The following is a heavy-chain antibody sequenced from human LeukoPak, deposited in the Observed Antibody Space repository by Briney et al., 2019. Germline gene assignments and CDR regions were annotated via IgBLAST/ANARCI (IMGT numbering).Heavy chain of an antibody. CDR3: ARVGDHYYGSGSYYFDWFDP. V-gene: IGHV1-18*01. CDR2: ISAYNGNT. CDR1: GYTFTSYD. D-gene: IGHD3-10*01. J-gene: IGHJ5*02. Sequence: ASVKVSCKASGYTFTSYDINWVRQATGQGLEWMGWISAYNGNTNYAQKLQGRVTMTTDTSTSTAYMELRSLRSDDTAVYYCARVGDHYYGSGSYYFDWFDPWGQGTLVTVSS.